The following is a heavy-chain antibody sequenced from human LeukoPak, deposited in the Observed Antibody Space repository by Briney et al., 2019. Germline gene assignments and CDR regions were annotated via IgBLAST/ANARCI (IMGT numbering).Heavy chain of an antibody. Sequence: SETLSLTCAVYGESFSGYYWSWIRQPPGKGLEWIGEINHSGSTNYNPSLKSRVTISVDTSKNQFSLKLSSVTAADTAVYYCARAQFYYDSSGYHSSFDYWGQGTLVTVSS. V-gene: IGHV4-34*01. J-gene: IGHJ4*02. CDR2: INHSGST. CDR1: GESFSGYY. CDR3: ARAQFYYDSSGYHSSFDY. D-gene: IGHD3-22*01.